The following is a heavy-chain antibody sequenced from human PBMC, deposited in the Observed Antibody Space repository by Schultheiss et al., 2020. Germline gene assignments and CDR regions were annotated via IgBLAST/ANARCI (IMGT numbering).Heavy chain of an antibody. CDR3: TTADSVGAFDI. D-gene: IGHD2-21*01. CDR2: IKSKTDGGTT. CDR1: GFTFSSYS. Sequence: GESLKISCAASGFTFSSYSMNWVRQAPGKGLEWVGRIKSKTDGGTTDYAAPVKGRFTISRDDSKNTLYLQMNSLKTEDTAVYYCTTADSVGAFDIWGQGTMVTVSS. J-gene: IGHJ3*02. V-gene: IGHV3-15*01.